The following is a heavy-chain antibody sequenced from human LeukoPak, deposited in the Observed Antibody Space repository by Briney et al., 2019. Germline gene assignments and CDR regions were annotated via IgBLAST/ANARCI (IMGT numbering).Heavy chain of an antibody. CDR3: ARPLPGGLGYYFDY. J-gene: IGHJ4*02. Sequence: PGGSLRLSCPASGFTFSSYAMHWVRQAPGKGLEWVAVISHDGSNKYYADSVKGRFTISRDNSKNTLYLQMNSLRAEDTAVYYCARPLPGGLGYYFDYWGQGTLVTVSS. CDR2: ISHDGSNK. V-gene: IGHV3-30*04. D-gene: IGHD1-26*01. CDR1: GFTFSSYA.